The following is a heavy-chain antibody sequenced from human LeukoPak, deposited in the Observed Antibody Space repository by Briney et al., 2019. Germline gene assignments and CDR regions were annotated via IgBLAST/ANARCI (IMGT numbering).Heavy chain of an antibody. J-gene: IGHJ4*02. CDR2: ISSTSTYI. Sequence: GGSLRLSCAASEFTFSSYNINWVRQAPGKGLEWVSSISSTSTYISYADSVKGRFTISRDNAKNSLYLQMNSLRAEDTAVYYCARGGGNFDYWGQGTLVTVSS. D-gene: IGHD2-15*01. CDR1: EFTFSSYN. V-gene: IGHV3-21*01. CDR3: ARGGGNFDY.